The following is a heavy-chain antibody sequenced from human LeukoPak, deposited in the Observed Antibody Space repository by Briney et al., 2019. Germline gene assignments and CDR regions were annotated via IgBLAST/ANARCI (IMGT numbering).Heavy chain of an antibody. J-gene: IGHJ4*02. V-gene: IGHV3-15*01. CDR3: TTDPPFERKIQPVGY. D-gene: IGHD5-18*01. Sequence: GGSLRLSCAASGFTFSNAWMSWVRQAPGKGLEWVGRIKSKTDGGTTDYAAPVKGTLTISRDDSKNTLYSKMNSLKTEDPAMYYCTTDPPFERKIQPVGYWGQGTLVTVSS. CDR1: GFTFSNAW. CDR2: IKSKTDGGTT.